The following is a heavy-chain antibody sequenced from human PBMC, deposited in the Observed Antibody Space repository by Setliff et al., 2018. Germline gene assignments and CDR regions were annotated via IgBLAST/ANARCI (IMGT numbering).Heavy chain of an antibody. CDR1: GFTFSSHW. J-gene: IGHJ5*02. Sequence: GSLRLSCAASGFTFSSHWMHWVRQVPGKGLAWVSGINWMGNSIGYADSVKDRFTISRDDAKNTLFLQMNSLRVEDTAVYYCARGAPYNTGWYGFDPWGQGTLVTVSS. D-gene: IGHD6-19*01. CDR2: INWMGNSI. V-gene: IGHV3-20*04. CDR3: ARGAPYNTGWYGFDP.